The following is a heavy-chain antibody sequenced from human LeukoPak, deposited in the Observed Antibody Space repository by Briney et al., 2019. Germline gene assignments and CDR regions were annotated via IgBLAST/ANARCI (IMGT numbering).Heavy chain of an antibody. CDR1: GFILSTHG. D-gene: IGHD1-26*01. CDR2: MWYDGSRE. CDR3: ARDLSFGSLDF. V-gene: IGHV3-33*01. J-gene: IGHJ4*02. Sequence: GGSLRLSCAASGFILSTHGMHWVRQTPGKGLEWVAGMWYDGSREDYADSVKGRFTISRDMSKNTLNLQMNSLRVEDTAMFYCARDLSFGSLDFRGQGTLVTVSS.